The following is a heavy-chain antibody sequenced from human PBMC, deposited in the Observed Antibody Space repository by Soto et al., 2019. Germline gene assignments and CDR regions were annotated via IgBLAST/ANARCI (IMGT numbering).Heavy chain of an antibody. Sequence: GGSLRLSCAASGFTFSDYYMSWIRQAPGKGLEWVSYISSSSSYTNYADSVKGRFTISRDNAKNSLYLQMNSLRAEDTAVYYCASPRVGYSYGPFDYWGQGTLVTVSS. CDR3: ASPRVGYSYGPFDY. D-gene: IGHD5-18*01. J-gene: IGHJ4*02. CDR2: ISSSSSYT. V-gene: IGHV3-11*06. CDR1: GFTFSDYY.